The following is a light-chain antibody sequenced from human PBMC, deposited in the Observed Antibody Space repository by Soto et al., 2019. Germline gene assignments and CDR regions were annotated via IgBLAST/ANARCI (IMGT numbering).Light chain of an antibody. J-gene: IGKJ2*01. CDR2: DAS. CDR1: QSVSRY. CDR3: QQRSHWPPEYT. V-gene: IGKV3-11*01. Sequence: EIVLTQSPATLSLSPGERATLSCRASQSVSRYLAWYQHKPGQAPRLLIYDASNRATGIPTRFSGSGSGTDFTLTISSRVPEDFAVYYCQQRSHWPPEYTFGQGTKLEIK.